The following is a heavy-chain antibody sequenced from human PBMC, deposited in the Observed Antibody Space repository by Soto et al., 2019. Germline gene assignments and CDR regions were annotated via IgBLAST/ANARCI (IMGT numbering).Heavy chain of an antibody. CDR1: GFSLSTTGKR. CDR3: AHSRGDGDYFPY. CDR2: IYWDDDK. V-gene: IGHV2-5*02. J-gene: IGHJ4*02. Sequence: QITLKESGPPLVKPTQSLTLTCTFSGFSLSTTGKRVAWMRQPPGKALEWLSVIYWDDDKRYSPSLNTRLTIAKDTSKNQVVLKLTNMDPSDTGTYYCAHSRGDGDYFPYWGQGTLVSLTS. D-gene: IGHD3-16*01.